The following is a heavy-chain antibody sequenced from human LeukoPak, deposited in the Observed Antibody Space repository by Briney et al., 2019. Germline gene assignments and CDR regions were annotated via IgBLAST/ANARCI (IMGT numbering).Heavy chain of an antibody. CDR1: GGTFSGYY. Sequence: SETLSLTRAVYGGTFSGYYWSWIRQPPGKGLEWIGEINHSGSTNYNPSLKSRVTISVDTSKNQFSLKLSSVTATDTAVYYCARGLQTPNYYGSRSYYKHPSAVEYWGQGTLVTVSS. D-gene: IGHD3-10*01. J-gene: IGHJ4*02. V-gene: IGHV4-34*01. CDR2: INHSGST. CDR3: ARGLQTPNYYGSRSYYKHPSAVEY.